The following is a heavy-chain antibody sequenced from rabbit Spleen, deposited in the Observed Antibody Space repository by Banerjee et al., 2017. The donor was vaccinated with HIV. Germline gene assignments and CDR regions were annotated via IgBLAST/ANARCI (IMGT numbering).Heavy chain of an antibody. J-gene: IGHJ4*01. CDR1: GFDFSTYS. CDR3: VGEAGYGGYGDATL. CDR2: IVPIFGVT. Sequence: QLVESGGGLVQPGGSLKLSCKASGFDFSTYSMSWVRQAPGKGLEWIGYIVPIFGVTYYANWVNGRFTISSHNAQNTLYLQLNSLTAADTATYFCVGEAGYGGYGDATLWGQGTLVTVS. D-gene: IGHD6-1*01. V-gene: IGHV1S7*01.